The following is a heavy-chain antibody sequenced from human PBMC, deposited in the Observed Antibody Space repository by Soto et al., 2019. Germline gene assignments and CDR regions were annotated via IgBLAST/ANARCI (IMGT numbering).Heavy chain of an antibody. Sequence: GASVKASSKASGYTLTGYYMHWVRQAPGQGLEWMGWINPNSGGTNYAQKFQGWVTMTRDTSISTAYMELSRLRSDDTAVYYCARTQLKTPRSYYYYGMDVWGQGTTVTVSS. D-gene: IGHD1-1*01. V-gene: IGHV1-2*04. CDR1: GYTLTGYY. CDR2: INPNSGGT. CDR3: ARTQLKTPRSYYYYGMDV. J-gene: IGHJ6*02.